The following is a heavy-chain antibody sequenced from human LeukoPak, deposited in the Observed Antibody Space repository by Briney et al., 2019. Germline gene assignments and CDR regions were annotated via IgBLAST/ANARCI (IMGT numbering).Heavy chain of an antibody. Sequence: TGGSLRLSCAASGFTFSDYYMRWIRQAPGKGLECISYISSSGDNTYYADSVKGRFTISRDNAKSSLYLEMNSLRAEDTAVYYCARDFSSWYSYFMDVWGKGTTVTVSS. V-gene: IGHV3-11*01. D-gene: IGHD6-6*01. J-gene: IGHJ6*03. CDR2: ISSSGDNT. CDR3: ARDFSSWYSYFMDV. CDR1: GFTFSDYY.